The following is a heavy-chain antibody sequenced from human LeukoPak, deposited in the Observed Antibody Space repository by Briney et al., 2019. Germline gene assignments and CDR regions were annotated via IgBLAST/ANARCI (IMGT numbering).Heavy chain of an antibody. CDR3: ARDLVGATIR. D-gene: IGHD1-26*01. CDR1: GFTFSNYW. Sequence: HAGGSLRLSCAASGFTFSNYWMNWVRQAPGKGLEWVAIIKLDGSVKYYVDSVKGRFSISRDNAKNSVYLQMNNLRAEDTAVYYCARDLVGATIRWGQGTLVTVSS. V-gene: IGHV3-7*01. CDR2: IKLDGSVK. J-gene: IGHJ4*02.